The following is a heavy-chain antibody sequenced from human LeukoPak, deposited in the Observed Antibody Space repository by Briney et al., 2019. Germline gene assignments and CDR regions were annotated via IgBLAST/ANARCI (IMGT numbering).Heavy chain of an antibody. Sequence: SETLSLTCTVSGGSISSYYWSWIRQPPGKGLEWIGYIYTSGSTNYNPSLKSRVTISVDTSKNQFSLKLSSVTAADTAVYYCARQVAAAARGHFDYWGQGTLSPSPQ. J-gene: IGHJ4*02. CDR3: ARQVAAAARGHFDY. CDR1: GGSISSYY. D-gene: IGHD6-13*01. V-gene: IGHV4-4*09. CDR2: IYTSGST.